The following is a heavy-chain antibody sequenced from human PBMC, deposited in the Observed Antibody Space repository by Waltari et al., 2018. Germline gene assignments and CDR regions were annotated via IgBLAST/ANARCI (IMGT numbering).Heavy chain of an antibody. CDR3: ARDGDYGDYYDY. Sequence: QVQLVQSGAEVKKPGASVKVSCKASGYTFTSYGISRVRQAPGQGLERMGWISAYNGNTNYDPKFQGRVTMTTATSTSTAYMELRSLRSDDTAVYYCARDGDYGDYYDYWGQGTLVTVSS. J-gene: IGHJ4*02. D-gene: IGHD4-17*01. CDR2: ISAYNGNT. CDR1: GYTFTSYG. V-gene: IGHV1-18*01.